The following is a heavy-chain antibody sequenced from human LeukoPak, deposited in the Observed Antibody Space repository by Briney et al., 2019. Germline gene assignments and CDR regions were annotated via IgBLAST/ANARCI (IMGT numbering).Heavy chain of an antibody. CDR2: IYSGGST. Sequence: PGGSLRLSCAASEFSVGSNYMTWVRQAPGKGLEWVSLIYSGGSTYYADSVKGRFTISRDNSKNTLYLQMNSLRVEDTAVYYCASQSFARFDPWGQGTLVTVSS. CDR3: ASQSFARFDP. J-gene: IGHJ5*02. D-gene: IGHD3-16*01. V-gene: IGHV3-66*04. CDR1: EFSVGSNY.